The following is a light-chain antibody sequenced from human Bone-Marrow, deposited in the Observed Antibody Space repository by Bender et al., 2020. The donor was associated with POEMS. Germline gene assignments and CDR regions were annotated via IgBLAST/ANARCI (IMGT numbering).Light chain of an antibody. V-gene: IGLV1-47*01. J-gene: IGLJ1*01. CDR2: KNN. Sequence: QSVLTQPPSASGTPGQRVTMSCSGSFSNIERDFVSWYQQLPGTPPKLLIYKNNQRPSGVPDRFSGSKSGTSASLAISGLRSEDEADYYCVVWDDLLRGYVFGSGTKVTAL. CDR3: VVWDDLLRGYV. CDR1: FSNIERDF.